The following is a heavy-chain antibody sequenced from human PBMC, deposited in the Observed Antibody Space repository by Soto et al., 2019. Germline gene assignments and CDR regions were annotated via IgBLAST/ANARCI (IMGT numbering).Heavy chain of an antibody. CDR3: GAVASSADFYGKDV. CDR1: GGSSSSYY. Sequence: PSETLSLTCAVYGGSSSSYYWSWIRQPPGKGLEWIGEVYHSGGADYNPSLKSRVTISEDTSKNQFSLKLKSVTAADTAVYYRGAVASSADFYGKDVWGQGTTVTVSS. J-gene: IGHJ6*02. D-gene: IGHD6-19*01. V-gene: IGHV4-34*01. CDR2: VYHSGGA.